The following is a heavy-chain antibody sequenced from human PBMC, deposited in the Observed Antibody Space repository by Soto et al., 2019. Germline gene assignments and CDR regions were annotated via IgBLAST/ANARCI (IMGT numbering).Heavy chain of an antibody. J-gene: IGHJ3*02. D-gene: IGHD3-10*01. CDR3: ARERAMVRGVTMAFDI. Sequence: SETLSLTCTVSGGSISSGGYYWSWIRQHPGQGLEWIGYIYYSGSTYYNPSLKSRVTISVDTSKNQFSLKLSSVTAADTAVYYCARERAMVRGVTMAFDIWGQGTMVTVSS. CDR2: IYYSGST. V-gene: IGHV4-31*03. CDR1: GGSISSGGYY.